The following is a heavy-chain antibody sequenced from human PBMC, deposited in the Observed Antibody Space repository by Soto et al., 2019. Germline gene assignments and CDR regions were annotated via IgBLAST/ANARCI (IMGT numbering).Heavy chain of an antibody. Sequence: EVQLVESGGGLVKPGGSLRLSCAASGFTFSSYTMNWVRQAPGKGLEWVSSISSSSRSIYYADSVKGRFTISRDNAKDSLYLQMNSLRAEDTAVFYCARGDGRDYWCQGTLVTVSS. V-gene: IGHV3-21*01. CDR1: GFTFSSYT. CDR3: ARGDGRDY. D-gene: IGHD2-21*01. CDR2: ISSSSRSI. J-gene: IGHJ4*02.